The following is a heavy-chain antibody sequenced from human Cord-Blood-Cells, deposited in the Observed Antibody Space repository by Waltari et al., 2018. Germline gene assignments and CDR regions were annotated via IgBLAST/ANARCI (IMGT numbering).Heavy chain of an antibody. J-gene: IGHJ3*02. Sequence: QVQLVASGGGVVQPGRSLRLSCAASGLTFSSYSMPWVRPAPGKGLEWVAVISYDGSNKYYADSVKGRFTISRDNSKNTLYLQMNSLRAEDTAVYYCARENYDFWSGYYDAFDIWGQGTMVTVSS. CDR1: GLTFSSYS. D-gene: IGHD3-3*01. CDR2: ISYDGSNK. V-gene: IGHV3-30-3*01. CDR3: ARENYDFWSGYYDAFDI.